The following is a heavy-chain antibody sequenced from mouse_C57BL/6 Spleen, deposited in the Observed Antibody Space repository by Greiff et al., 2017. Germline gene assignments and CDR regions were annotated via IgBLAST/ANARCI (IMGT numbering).Heavy chain of an antibody. CDR2: LDPDSGGT. CDR3: VKYGTGYYAMDY. D-gene: IGHD4-1*01. CDR1: GYTFTSYC. V-gene: IGHV1-72*01. Sequence: VQLQQPGAELVKPGASVKLSCKASGYTFTSYCMHWVKQRPGRGLEWIGRLDPDSGGTKYNQKFQSKATLTVDKPSSTVYMQLSSLTCEDSAVYYGVKYGTGYYAMDYWGQGTSVTVSS. J-gene: IGHJ4*01.